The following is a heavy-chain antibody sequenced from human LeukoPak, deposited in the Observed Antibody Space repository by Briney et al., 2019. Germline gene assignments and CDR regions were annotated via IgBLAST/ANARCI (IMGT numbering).Heavy chain of an antibody. J-gene: IGHJ4*02. V-gene: IGHV3-53*01. D-gene: IGHD6-19*01. CDR1: GFTVSDNY. CDR2: IYSAGST. Sequence: GGSLRLSCAASGFTVSDNYMTWVRQAPGKGLEWVSVIYSAGSTFYADSVKGRFTISRDNSKNTLYLQMNSLRAEDTAMYYCARGAIAVTGTGVFDYWGQGTLVTVSS. CDR3: ARGAIAVTGTGVFDY.